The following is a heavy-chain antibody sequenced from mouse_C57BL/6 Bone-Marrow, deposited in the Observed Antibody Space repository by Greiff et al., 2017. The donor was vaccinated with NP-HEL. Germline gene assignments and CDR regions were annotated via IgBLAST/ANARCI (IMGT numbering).Heavy chain of an antibody. CDR1: GFTFSDYY. J-gene: IGHJ3*01. V-gene: IGHV5-12*01. CDR2: ISNGGGST. CDR3: ARQDYYGSSSLAW. D-gene: IGHD1-1*01. Sequence: EVKLMESGGGLVQPGGSLKLSCAASGFTFSDYYMYWVRQTPEKRLEWVAYISNGGGSTYYPDTVKGRFTISRDNAKNTLYLQMSRLKSEDTAMYYCARQDYYGSSSLAWWGQGTLVTVSA.